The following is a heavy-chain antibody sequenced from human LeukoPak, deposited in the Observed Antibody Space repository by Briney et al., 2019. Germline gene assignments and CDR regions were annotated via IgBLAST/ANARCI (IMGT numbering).Heavy chain of an antibody. CDR3: ARESLGYCSGGSCYHDPFDY. J-gene: IGHJ4*02. CDR2: INPNSGGT. Sequence: ASVKVSCKASGYTFTGYYMHWVRQAPGQGLEWMGWINPNSGGTNYAQKFQGRVTMTRDTSISTAYMELIRLRSDDTAVYYCARESLGYCSGGSCYHDPFDYWGQGTLVTVSS. CDR1: GYTFTGYY. D-gene: IGHD2-15*01. V-gene: IGHV1-2*02.